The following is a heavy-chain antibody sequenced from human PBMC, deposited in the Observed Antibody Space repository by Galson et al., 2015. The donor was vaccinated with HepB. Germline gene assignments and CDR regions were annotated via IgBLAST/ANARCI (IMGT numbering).Heavy chain of an antibody. D-gene: IGHD6-13*01. V-gene: IGHV3-30*04. CDR1: GFTFSSYA. J-gene: IGHJ5*02. CDR3: ARDRRAYSSSYLPWFDP. Sequence: SLRLSCAASGFTFSSYAMHWVRQAPGKGLEWVAVISYDRSNKYYVDSVKGRFTISRDNSKNTLFLQMNSLRPEDTAVYYCARDRRAYSSSYLPWFDPWGQGTLVTVSS. CDR2: ISYDRSNK.